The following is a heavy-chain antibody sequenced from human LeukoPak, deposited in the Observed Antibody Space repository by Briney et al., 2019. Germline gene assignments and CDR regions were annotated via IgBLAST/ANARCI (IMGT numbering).Heavy chain of an antibody. CDR2: SRNKASSYTT. J-gene: IGHJ6*03. CDR3: AKASKFGVIIPPTYYYYYMDV. CDR1: GFKFSDHY. D-gene: IGHD3-3*01. Sequence: GGSQRLSCAASGFKFSDHYIDWVRQAPGKGLEWVGRSRNKASSYTTEYAASVEGRFTISRDVSESSLYLQMNSLRTEDTAVYYCAKASKFGVIIPPTYYYYYMDVWGKGTTVTVSS. V-gene: IGHV3-72*01.